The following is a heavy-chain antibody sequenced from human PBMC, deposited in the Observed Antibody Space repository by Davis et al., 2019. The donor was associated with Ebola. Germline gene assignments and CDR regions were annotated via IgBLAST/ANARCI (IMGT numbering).Heavy chain of an antibody. CDR2: INPGTGNR. V-gene: IGHV1-3*01. D-gene: IGHD3-9*01. Sequence: ASVKVSCKASGYTFTSYAMHWVRQAPGQRLEWMGWINPGTGNRKYSQKFQGRVTITRDTSASTAYMELSSLRSEDTAVYYCASYLPMGGFDWPRFDYWGQGTLVTVSS. CDR3: ASYLPMGGFDWPRFDY. J-gene: IGHJ4*02. CDR1: GYTFTSYA.